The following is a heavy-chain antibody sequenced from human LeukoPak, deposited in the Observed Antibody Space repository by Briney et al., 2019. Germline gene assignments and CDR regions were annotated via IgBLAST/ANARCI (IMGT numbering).Heavy chain of an antibody. D-gene: IGHD5-18*01. CDR1: GFIFSDYA. V-gene: IGHV3-23*01. CDR3: AKSARGYSYGDFAY. J-gene: IGHJ4*02. Sequence: GGSLRLSCAASGFIFSDYAMNWVRQAPGKGLEWVSSISGPGGNTYYADSAKGRFTISRDNSKNTLYLQMTSLRAEETALYYCAKSARGYSYGDFAYWGQGTLVTVSS. CDR2: ISGPGGNT.